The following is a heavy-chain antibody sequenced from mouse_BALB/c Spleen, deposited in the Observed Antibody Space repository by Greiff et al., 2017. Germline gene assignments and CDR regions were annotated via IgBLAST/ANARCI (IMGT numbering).Heavy chain of an antibody. D-gene: IGHD1-2*01. V-gene: IGHV5-6-5*01. CDR3: ASFTTARGYYAMDY. CDR2: ISSGGST. CDR1: GFTFSSYA. Sequence: EVQGVESGGGLVKPGGSLKLSCAASGFTFSSYAMSWVRQTPEKRLEWVASISSGGSTYYPDSVKGRFTISRDNARNILYLQMSSLRSEDTAMYYCASFTTARGYYAMDYWGQGTSVTVSS. J-gene: IGHJ4*01.